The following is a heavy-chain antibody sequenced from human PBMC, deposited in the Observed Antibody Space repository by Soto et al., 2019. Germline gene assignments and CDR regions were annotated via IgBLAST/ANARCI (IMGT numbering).Heavy chain of an antibody. V-gene: IGHV4-4*02. D-gene: IGHD1-26*01. CDR2: IYHSGST. CDR3: ARDTVGAKINWFDP. CDR1: GGSISSSNW. Sequence: SETLSLTCAVSGGSISSSNWWSWVRQPPGKGLEWIGEIYHSGSTNYNPSLKSRVTISVDKSKNQFSLKLSSVTAADTAVYYCARDTVGAKINWFDPWGQGTLVTVSS. J-gene: IGHJ5*02.